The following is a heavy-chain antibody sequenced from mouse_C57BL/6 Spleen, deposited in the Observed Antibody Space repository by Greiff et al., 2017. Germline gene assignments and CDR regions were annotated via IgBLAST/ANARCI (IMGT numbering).Heavy chain of an antibody. CDR1: GYTFTDYY. D-gene: IGHD1-1*01. CDR3: ARSDYYYAPFAY. Sequence: VQLQQSGAELVRPGASVKLSCKASGYTFTDYYINWVKQRPGQGLEWIARIYPGSGNTYYNEKFKGKATLTAEKSSSTAYMQLSSLTSEDSAVYCCARSDYYYAPFAYWGQGTLVTVSA. J-gene: IGHJ3*01. CDR2: IYPGSGNT. V-gene: IGHV1-76*01.